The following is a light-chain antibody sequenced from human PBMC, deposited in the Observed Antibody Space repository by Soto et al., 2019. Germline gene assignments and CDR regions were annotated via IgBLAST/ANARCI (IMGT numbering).Light chain of an antibody. CDR2: DAS. V-gene: IGKV1-5*01. J-gene: IGKJ1*01. CDR3: QQYETFSGT. Sequence: CRASQSVSGWLAWYQQKPGEAPKLLIYDASALPRGVPSRFSGSGSGTKFTLTIASLQPDDFATYYCQQYETFSGTFGPGTKVDI. CDR1: QSVSGW.